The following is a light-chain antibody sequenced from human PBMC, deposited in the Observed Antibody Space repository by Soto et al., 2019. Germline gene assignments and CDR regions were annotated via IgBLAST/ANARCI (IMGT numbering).Light chain of an antibody. CDR3: QQRSNWPPLT. Sequence: EIALTQSPATLSLSLGERATLSCRASQSVSSYLAWYQQKPGQAPRLLIYDASNRTTGIPDRFSGSGSGTDFTLTISSLEPEDFAVYYCQQRSNWPPLTFGGGTKVEIK. CDR2: DAS. V-gene: IGKV3-11*01. CDR1: QSVSSY. J-gene: IGKJ4*01.